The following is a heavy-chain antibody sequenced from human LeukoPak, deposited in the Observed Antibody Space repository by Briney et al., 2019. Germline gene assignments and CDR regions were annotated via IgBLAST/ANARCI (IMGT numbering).Heavy chain of an antibody. CDR2: FDPEDGET. D-gene: IGHD3-22*01. V-gene: IGHV1-24*01. Sequence: ASVTVSCKVSGYTLTELSMHWVRQAPGKGLEWMGGFDPEDGETIYAQKFQGGVTMTEDTSTDTAYMELSSLRSEDTAVYYCATARGGYYDSSGYSTGWFDPWGQGTLVTVSS. CDR1: GYTLTELS. J-gene: IGHJ5*02. CDR3: ATARGGYYDSSGYSTGWFDP.